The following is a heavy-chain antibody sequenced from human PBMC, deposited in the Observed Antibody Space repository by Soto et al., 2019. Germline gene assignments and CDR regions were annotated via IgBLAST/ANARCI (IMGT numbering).Heavy chain of an antibody. CDR1: GYTFTTYG. CDR3: ARGQVVNFDNWFDP. V-gene: IGHV1-18*01. J-gene: IGHJ5*02. D-gene: IGHD1-1*01. CDR2: INPNSGHT. Sequence: ASVKVSCKASGYTFTTYGIIWVRQAPGQGLEWMGWINPNSGHTNHAQNLQDRATMTTDTSTNTAYMELRSLRSDDTAVYFCARGQVVNFDNWFDPWGQGTLVTVSS.